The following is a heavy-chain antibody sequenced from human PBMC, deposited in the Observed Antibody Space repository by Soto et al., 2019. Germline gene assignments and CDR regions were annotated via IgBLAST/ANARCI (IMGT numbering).Heavy chain of an antibody. CDR1: GGSFSSGAYY. V-gene: IGHV4-31*03. CDR2: ISYRGTP. D-gene: IGHD6-13*01. CDR3: ARVSATGTCWFDP. J-gene: IGHJ5*02. Sequence: QVQLQESGPGLVKPSQNLSLTCTVSGGSFSSGAYYWSWVRRHPGMGLEWIGYISYRGTPYYNPSLKSRTTISVDASKNQFSLGLSSVTAADTAVYYCARVSATGTCWFDPWGQGTLVTVSS.